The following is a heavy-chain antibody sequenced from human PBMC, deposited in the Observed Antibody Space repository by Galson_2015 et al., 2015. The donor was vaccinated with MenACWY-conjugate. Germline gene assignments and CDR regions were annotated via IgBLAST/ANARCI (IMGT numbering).Heavy chain of an antibody. V-gene: IGHV3-74*01. Sequence: SLRLSCAASGFTFSSYWIHWVRQVPGKGPVWVSHISGDGSSTSYADSVKGRFTISRDNAKNTVFLQMNSLRAEDTAVYYCTRSFHYWGHGTLVTVSS. CDR1: GFTFSSYW. CDR2: ISGDGSST. CDR3: TRSFHY. J-gene: IGHJ4*01.